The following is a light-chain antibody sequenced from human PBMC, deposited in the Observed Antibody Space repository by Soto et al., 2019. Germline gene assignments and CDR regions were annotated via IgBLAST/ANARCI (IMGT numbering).Light chain of an antibody. Sequence: IQMTQSPSSLSASVGDSVTVTCRASQTIASYVNWYQQQPGRAPRLLIFSASSLQPGVPSRFSGSQSGTLFTLSISSLQPEDVATYYCQQSYNIPTFDQGTKVEI. V-gene: IGKV1-39*01. J-gene: IGKJ1*01. CDR2: SAS. CDR1: QTIASY. CDR3: QQSYNIPT.